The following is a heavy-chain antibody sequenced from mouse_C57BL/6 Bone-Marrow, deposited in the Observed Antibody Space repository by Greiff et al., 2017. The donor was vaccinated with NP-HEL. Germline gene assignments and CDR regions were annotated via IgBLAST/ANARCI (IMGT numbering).Heavy chain of an antibody. CDR2: IYPRSGNT. D-gene: IGHD2-1*01. V-gene: IGHV1-81*01. J-gene: IGHJ3*01. Sequence: QVQLKESGAELARPGASVKLSCKASGYTFTSYGISWVKQRTGQGLEWIGEIYPRSGNTYYNEKFKGKATLTADKSSSTAYMELRSLTSEDSAVYFCARDIIYLGVAYWGQGTLVTVSA. CDR1: GYTFTSYG. CDR3: ARDIIYLGVAY.